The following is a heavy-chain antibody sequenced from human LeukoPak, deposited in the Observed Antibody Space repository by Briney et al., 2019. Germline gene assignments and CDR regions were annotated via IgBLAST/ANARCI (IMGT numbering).Heavy chain of an antibody. CDR3: ARDLYNWNS. CDR1: GGSISSYY. V-gene: IGHV4-59*01. Sequence: SETLSLTCTVSGGSISSYYWSWIRQPPGKGLEWIGYSYYSGNTNYNPSLKSRVTISVDTSKNQFSLKLSSVTAADTAVYYCARDLYNWNSWGQGTLVTVFS. CDR2: SYYSGNT. J-gene: IGHJ4*02. D-gene: IGHD1-20*01.